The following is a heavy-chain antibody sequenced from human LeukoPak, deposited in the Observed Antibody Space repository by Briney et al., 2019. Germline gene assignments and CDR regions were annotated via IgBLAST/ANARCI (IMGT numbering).Heavy chain of an antibody. CDR3: ALVYDKEYS. D-gene: IGHD3-22*01. CDR2: ISWNSGSI. CDR1: GFTFSSYA. Sequence: PGGSLRLSCAASGFTFSSYAMHWVRQAPGKGLEWVSGISWNSGSIGYADSVKGRFTISRDNAKNSLYLQMNSLRAEDTALYYCALVYDKEYSWGQGTLVTVSS. V-gene: IGHV3-9*01. J-gene: IGHJ4*02.